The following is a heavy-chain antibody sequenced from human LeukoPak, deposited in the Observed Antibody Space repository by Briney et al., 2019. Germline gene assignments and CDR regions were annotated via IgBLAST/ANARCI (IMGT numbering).Heavy chain of an antibody. J-gene: IGHJ4*02. V-gene: IGHV3-43*01. CDR3: AKDSTVEIAPYYFDY. D-gene: IGHD4-17*01. CDR1: GFTFDDYT. CDR2: IRWDGGST. Sequence: QPGGSLRLSCAASGFTFDDYTMHWVRQAPGNGLEWVSLIRWDGGSTYYADSVKGRFTISRDNSKNSLYLQMNSLRTEDTALYYCAKDSTVEIAPYYFDYWGQGTLVTVSS.